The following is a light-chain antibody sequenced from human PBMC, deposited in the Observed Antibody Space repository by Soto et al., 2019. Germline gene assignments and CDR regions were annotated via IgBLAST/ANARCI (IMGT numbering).Light chain of an antibody. V-gene: IGKV3-15*01. CDR1: RGIDTN. Sequence: EVVMTQSPATLSVSLGQRAALSCRASRGIDTNLAWYQQRPGQAPRLLIYSAATRATGVPDRFSGSGSGTDFTLTINNRQSEDLAVYYCQQYNNWPPWTFGQGTKVEIK. CDR2: SAA. J-gene: IGKJ1*01. CDR3: QQYNNWPPWT.